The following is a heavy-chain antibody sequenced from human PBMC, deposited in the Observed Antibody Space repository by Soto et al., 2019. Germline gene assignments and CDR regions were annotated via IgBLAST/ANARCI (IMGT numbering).Heavy chain of an antibody. D-gene: IGHD1-26*01. CDR1: GASISNYY. V-gene: IGHV4-59*12. J-gene: IGHJ6*02. CDR2: VNDGWGA. CDR3: VREGCGALHGLVDV. Sequence: QVHLQQSGPGLVKPSETLSLSCTISGASISNYYWSWIRQVPGKGMEWIGYVNDGWGAAYNPSLQSRVAVSLDTPKSLLSPQLTSATATDTAVYYCVREGCGALHGLVDVWGQGTTVTVSS.